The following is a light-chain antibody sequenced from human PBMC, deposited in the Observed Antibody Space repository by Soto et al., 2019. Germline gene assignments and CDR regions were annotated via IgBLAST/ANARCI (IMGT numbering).Light chain of an antibody. Sequence: DIVMTQSPDSLAVSLGERASINCKSSQSVLYSSNNKHYLAWYQQKPGQPPKLLIYGASTREAGVPDRFSGSGSGTDFTLTISSLQAEDVAVYYCQQYYSIPQTVGQGTKLEIK. CDR2: GAS. CDR3: QQYYSIPQT. J-gene: IGKJ1*01. CDR1: QSVLYSSNNKHY. V-gene: IGKV4-1*01.